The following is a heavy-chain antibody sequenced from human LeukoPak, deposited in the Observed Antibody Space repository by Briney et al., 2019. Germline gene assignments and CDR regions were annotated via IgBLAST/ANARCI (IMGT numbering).Heavy chain of an antibody. CDR2: IYTSGST. J-gene: IGHJ4*02. CDR1: GGSISSGSYY. CDR3: ARGNPPLYSSGWYPFDY. Sequence: PSETLSLTCTVSGGSISSGSYYWSWIRQPAGKGLEWIGRIYTSGSTNYNPSLKSRVTISVDTSKNQFSLKLSSVAAADTALYYCARGNPPLYSSGWYPFDYWGQGTLVTVSS. V-gene: IGHV4-61*02. D-gene: IGHD6-19*01.